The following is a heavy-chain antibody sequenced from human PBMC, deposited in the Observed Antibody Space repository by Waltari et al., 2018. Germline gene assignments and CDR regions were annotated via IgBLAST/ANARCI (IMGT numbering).Heavy chain of an antibody. V-gene: IGHV4-4*02. CDR1: GDSVNSDSW. Sequence: QVQLQGSGPRLVKPSETLFLTCAMSGDSVNSDSWWTWVRQPPGETREWIAETFHTGSSHYNPSLQSRVTILLDKSKNQFSLEMKYVTAADTAVYYCARGGEYVWKVWGQGALVIVSS. J-gene: IGHJ4*02. D-gene: IGHD3-16*01. CDR2: TFHTGSS. CDR3: ARGGEYVWKV.